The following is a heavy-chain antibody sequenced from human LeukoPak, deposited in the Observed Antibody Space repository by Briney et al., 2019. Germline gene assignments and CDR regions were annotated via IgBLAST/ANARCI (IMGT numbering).Heavy chain of an antibody. Sequence: PGGSLRLSCAASGFTFSSYSMNWVRQAAGKGLEWVSSISSSSSYIYYADSVKGRFTISRDNAKNSLYLQMNSLRAEDTAVYYCASYCSSTSCYTDLDYWGQGTLVTVSS. D-gene: IGHD2-2*02. CDR1: GFTFSSYS. J-gene: IGHJ4*02. CDR2: ISSSSSYI. CDR3: ASYCSSTSCYTDLDY. V-gene: IGHV3-21*01.